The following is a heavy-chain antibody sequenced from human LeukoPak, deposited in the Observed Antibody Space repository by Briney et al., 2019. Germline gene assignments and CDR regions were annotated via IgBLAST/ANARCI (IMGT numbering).Heavy chain of an antibody. D-gene: IGHD1-14*01. CDR2: IWYDASNK. CDR1: GVIVSNYG. CDR3: ARWGRVTGSTTGDYHYGMDV. J-gene: IGHJ6*02. V-gene: IGHV3-33*01. Sequence: GRSLRLSCAASGVIVSNYGIRWVRQAPGKGLEWVSVIWYDASNKYYGDPVKGRFTISRDNSKNTLFLQMNSLRVEDTAVYYCARWGRVTGSTTGDYHYGMDVWGQGTTVTVSS.